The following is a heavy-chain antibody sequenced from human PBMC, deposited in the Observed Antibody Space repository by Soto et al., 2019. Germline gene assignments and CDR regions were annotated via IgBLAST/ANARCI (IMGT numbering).Heavy chain of an antibody. V-gene: IGHV4-39*01. J-gene: IGHJ6*02. D-gene: IGHD4-17*01. CDR3: ARQELGDYGDYFSYYYYGMDV. CDR2: VFYTGFT. CDR1: GGSISGSYYY. Sequence: SETLSLTCAVSGGSISGSYYYWGWLRQSLGKGPEWIGSVFYTGFTSYNPSLESRVSVSVDTSKNQFSLKLSSVTAADTAVYYCARQELGDYGDYFSYYYYGMDVWGQGTTVTVSS.